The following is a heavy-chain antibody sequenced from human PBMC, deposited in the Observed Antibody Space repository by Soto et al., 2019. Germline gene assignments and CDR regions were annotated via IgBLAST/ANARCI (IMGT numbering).Heavy chain of an antibody. CDR3: ANGVLEDYDSSASWY. CDR1: RFTFSSYA. J-gene: IGHJ4*02. D-gene: IGHD3-22*01. Sequence: GGSLRLSCAASRFTFSSYAMSWVRQAPGKGLEWVSAISGSGGSTYYADSVKGRFTISRDNSKNTLYLQMNSLRAEDTAVYYCANGVLEDYDSSASWYCGQGTLVTVSS. V-gene: IGHV3-23*01. CDR2: ISGSGGST.